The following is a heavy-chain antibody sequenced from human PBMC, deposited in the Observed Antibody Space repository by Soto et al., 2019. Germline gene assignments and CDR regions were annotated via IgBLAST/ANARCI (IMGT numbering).Heavy chain of an antibody. CDR2: ISAHNGNP. CDR3: ARGRYGDY. J-gene: IGHJ4*02. D-gene: IGHD1-1*01. CDR1: GYAFTTYG. Sequence: QVHLVQSGAEVKKPGASVKVSCKGSGYAFTTYGITWVRQAPGQGLEWMGWISAHNGNPTYAQELQARVTVTRDTSPSTAYMELRSLRSDDTAVYYCARGRYGDYWGQGDLVTVSS. V-gene: IGHV1-18*01.